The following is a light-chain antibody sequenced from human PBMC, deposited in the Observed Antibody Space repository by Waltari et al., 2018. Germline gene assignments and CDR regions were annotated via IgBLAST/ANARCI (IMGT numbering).Light chain of an antibody. CDR1: LSILHSAENKNQ. V-gene: IGKV4-1*01. J-gene: IGKJ3*01. CDR2: GET. Sequence: DIVMTQSPDSLSVSLGERATINCKSSLSILHSAENKNQVGWYQQKSGQSTKLLIYGETTRESRGPDRFSGSGSGTDFTRTISSLQTEDVAVYYCQKYYSTPFTFGPGTKVDIK. CDR3: QKYYSTPFT.